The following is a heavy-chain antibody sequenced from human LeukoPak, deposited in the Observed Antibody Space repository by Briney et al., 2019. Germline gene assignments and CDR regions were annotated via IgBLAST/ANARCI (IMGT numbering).Heavy chain of an antibody. D-gene: IGHD6-19*01. Sequence: SGPTLVNPTQTLTLTCTFSGFSLRTTGMCMTWIRQPPGKALEWLARIDWDDDKFYNTSLKTRLTISKDTSKNQVVLTMTNMDPVDTASYYCARINVDSGRRYFDYWGQGTLVTVSS. CDR2: IDWDDDK. J-gene: IGHJ4*02. CDR3: ARINVDSGRRYFDY. CDR1: GFSLRTTGMC. V-gene: IGHV2-70*17.